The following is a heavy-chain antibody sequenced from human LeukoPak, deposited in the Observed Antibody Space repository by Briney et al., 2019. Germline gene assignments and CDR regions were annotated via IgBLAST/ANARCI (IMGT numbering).Heavy chain of an antibody. V-gene: IGHV3-23*01. CDR2: ISGSGGST. D-gene: IGHD3-3*01. CDR3: AKDIQSDDFWSGTTLDS. CDR1: GFTFSSYG. Sequence: GGSLRLSCAASGFTFSSYGMSWVRQAPGKGLEWVSAISGSGGSTYYADSVKGRFTISRDNSKNALYLQMNRLRAEDTAIYYCAKDIQSDDFWSGTTLDSWGQGTLVTVSS. J-gene: IGHJ4*02.